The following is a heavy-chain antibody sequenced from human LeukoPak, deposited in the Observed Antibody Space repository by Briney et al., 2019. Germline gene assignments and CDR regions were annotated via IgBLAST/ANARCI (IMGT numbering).Heavy chain of an antibody. CDR1: GDSISHNY. D-gene: IGHD2-8*01. Sequence: SETLSLTCTVSGDSISHNYWSWIRQSPGKGLEWIGYIYSAGSTDYNPSLRGRVTIAGDTFKNQISLSLTSVTTADTAVYYCARDGVSGRSPYNWFDSWGQGTLVTVS. CDR2: IYSAGST. V-gene: IGHV4-59*01. CDR3: ARDGVSGRSPYNWFDS. J-gene: IGHJ5*01.